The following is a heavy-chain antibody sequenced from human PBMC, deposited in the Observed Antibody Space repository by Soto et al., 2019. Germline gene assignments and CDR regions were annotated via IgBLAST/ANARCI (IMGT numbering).Heavy chain of an antibody. CDR1: GGTINIYT. CDR2: IIPILGIA. D-gene: IGHD6-19*01. J-gene: IGHJ3*02. V-gene: IGHV1-69*02. Sequence: SVEVTCKASGGTINIYTIICVQQANGQGLEWMGRIIPILGIANYAQKFQGRVTITADKSTSTAYMELSSLRSEDTAVYYCERIKSSGGGDAFDIWGQGTMVTVSS. CDR3: ERIKSSGGGDAFDI.